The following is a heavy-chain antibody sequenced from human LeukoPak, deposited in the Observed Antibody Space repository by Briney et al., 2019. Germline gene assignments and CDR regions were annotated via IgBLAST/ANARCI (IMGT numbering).Heavy chain of an antibody. CDR1: GFTFSSCA. Sequence: GGSLRLSCAASGFTFSSCAMHWVRQAPRKGLEYVSAMSSNWGSTYYENSVKDRLTISRDNSKKTLYLQMGSLRAEDMAVYYCARQAVTTEGAFEIWGEGKMVTVSS. CDR3: ARQAVTTEGAFEI. D-gene: IGHD4-17*01. CDR2: MSSNWGST. V-gene: IGHV3-64*01. J-gene: IGHJ3*02.